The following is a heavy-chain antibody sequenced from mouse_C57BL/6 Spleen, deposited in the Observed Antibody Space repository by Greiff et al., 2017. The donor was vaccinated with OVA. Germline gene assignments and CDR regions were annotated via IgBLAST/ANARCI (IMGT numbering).Heavy chain of an antibody. V-gene: IGHV1-52*01. CDR1: GYTFTSYW. J-gene: IGHJ2*01. Sequence: VKLMESGAELVRPGSSVKLSCKASGYTFTSYWMHWVKQRPIQGLEWIGNIDPSDSETHYNQKFKDKATLTVDKSSSTAYMQLSSLTSEDSAVYYCARYYDYESYYFDYWGQGTTLTVSS. D-gene: IGHD2-4*01. CDR2: IDPSDSET. CDR3: ARYYDYESYYFDY.